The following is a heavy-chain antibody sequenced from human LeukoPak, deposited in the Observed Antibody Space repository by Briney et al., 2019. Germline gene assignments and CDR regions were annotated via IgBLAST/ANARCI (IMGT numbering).Heavy chain of an antibody. D-gene: IGHD1-1*01. CDR1: GGSISSSSYH. CDR3: ARDRELAY. Sequence: PSETLSLTCTVSGGSISSSSYHWSWIRQYAGKGLEWIGHISHGGTTYYNPSLRSQVTISMDTSRNRFSLKLDSVTAADAALYYCARDRELAYWGQGILVTVSS. J-gene: IGHJ4*02. V-gene: IGHV4-31*01. CDR2: ISHGGTT.